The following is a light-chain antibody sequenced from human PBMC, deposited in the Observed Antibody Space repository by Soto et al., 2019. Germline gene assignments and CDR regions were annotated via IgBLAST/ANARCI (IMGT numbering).Light chain of an antibody. V-gene: IGKV1-5*03. CDR1: QSISTW. CDR3: QQYSTYST. J-gene: IGKJ2*01. CDR2: KAS. Sequence: DIQMTQSPSTLSASVGDRVTIACRASQSISTWLAWYQQKPGKAPKLLIYKASSLKSGVPSRFSGSGPGTEFTLTISSLHPDDFATYYCQQYSTYSTFGQGTKLEIK.